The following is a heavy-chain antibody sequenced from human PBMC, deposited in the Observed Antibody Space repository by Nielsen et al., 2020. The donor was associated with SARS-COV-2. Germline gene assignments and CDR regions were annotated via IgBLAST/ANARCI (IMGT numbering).Heavy chain of an antibody. CDR2: INHSGST. Sequence: SETLSLTCAVYGGSFSGYYWSWIRQPPGKGLEWIGEINHSGSTNYNPSLKSRVTISVDTSKNQFSLKLSSVTAADTAVYYCARGGGIVVVPAAMRSKLAWFDPRGQGTLVTVSS. CDR3: ARGGGIVVVPAAMRSKLAWFDP. J-gene: IGHJ5*02. CDR1: GGSFSGYY. D-gene: IGHD2-2*01. V-gene: IGHV4-34*01.